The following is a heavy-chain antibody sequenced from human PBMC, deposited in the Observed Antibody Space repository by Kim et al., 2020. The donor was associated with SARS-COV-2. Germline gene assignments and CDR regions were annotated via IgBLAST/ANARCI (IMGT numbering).Heavy chain of an antibody. D-gene: IGHD5-12*01. J-gene: IGHJ4*02. CDR2: IGPDGSYT. CDR1: GFTVSFYW. Sequence: GGSLRLSCAASGFTVSFYWMHWVRQGPGNGLIWVARIGPDGSYTSSADSAKGRFTISRDNAKNTLYLQMSSLRGEDTGVSYCTRSTTEYNGFDSWGQGTLVTVSS. CDR3: TRSTTEYNGFDS. V-gene: IGHV3-74*03.